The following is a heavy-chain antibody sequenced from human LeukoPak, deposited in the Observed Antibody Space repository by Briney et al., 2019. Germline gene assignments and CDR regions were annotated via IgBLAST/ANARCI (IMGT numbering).Heavy chain of an antibody. J-gene: IGHJ4*02. CDR3: ARDVGATGWHTFDY. D-gene: IGHD3-9*01. Sequence: PSQTLSLTCATSGDSVSSNNGAWNWIRQSPSRGLEWLGRTYYRSKWYNDYAGSFISRITISPDTSKNQFSLQLDSVTPEDTAVYYCARDVGATGWHTFDYWGQGTLVTVSS. CDR1: GDSVSSNNGA. CDR2: TYYRSKWYN. V-gene: IGHV6-1*01.